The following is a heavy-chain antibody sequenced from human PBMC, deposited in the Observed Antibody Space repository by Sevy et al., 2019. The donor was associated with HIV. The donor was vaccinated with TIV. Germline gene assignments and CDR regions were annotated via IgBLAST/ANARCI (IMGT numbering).Heavy chain of an antibody. V-gene: IGHV1-18*01. CDR2: ISAYNGNT. CDR3: ARDLEYYYDSSGYFDDAFDI. D-gene: IGHD3-22*01. Sequence: ASVKVSCKASGYTFTSYGISWVRQAPGQGLEWMGWISAYNGNTNYAQKLQGRVTMTTDTSTSKAYMELMSLRSDDTAVYYCARDLEYYYDSSGYFDDAFDIWGQGTMVTVSS. CDR1: GYTFTSYG. J-gene: IGHJ3*02.